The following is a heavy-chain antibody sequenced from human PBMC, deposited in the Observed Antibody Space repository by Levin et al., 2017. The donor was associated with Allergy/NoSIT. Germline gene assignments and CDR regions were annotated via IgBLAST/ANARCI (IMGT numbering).Heavy chain of an antibody. CDR2: INPHSGDT. V-gene: IGHV1-2*02. D-gene: IGHD3-22*01. CDR1: RYIFSDYF. Sequence: KRGESLKISCKASRYIFSDYFIHWVRQAPGQGLEWMGWINPHSGDTKYAQEFQGRVTMTRDTSISTAYMELTRLTSDDTAVYYCARDLYNDDRVFGYWGQGTLVNVCS. CDR3: ARDLYNDDRVFGY. J-gene: IGHJ4*02.